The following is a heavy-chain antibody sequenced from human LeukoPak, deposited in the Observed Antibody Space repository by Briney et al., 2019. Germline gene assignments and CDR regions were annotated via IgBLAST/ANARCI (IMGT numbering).Heavy chain of an antibody. D-gene: IGHD6-19*01. J-gene: IGHJ4*02. V-gene: IGHV3-7*05. CDR3: ARDQDAYSSGWYGVFDY. CDR1: GFTFSSYW. Sequence: GGSLRLSCAASGFTFSSYWMSWVRQAPGKGLEWVANIKQDGSEKNYVDSVKGRFTISRDNAKNSLYLQMNSLRAEDTAVYYCARDQDAYSSGWYGVFDYWGQGTLVTVSS. CDR2: IKQDGSEK.